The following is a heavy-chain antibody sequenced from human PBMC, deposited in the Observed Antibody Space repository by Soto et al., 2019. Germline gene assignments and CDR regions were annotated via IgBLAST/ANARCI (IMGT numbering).Heavy chain of an antibody. CDR2: ISWNSGSI. CDR1: GFTFDDYA. J-gene: IGHJ6*02. D-gene: IGHD6-6*01. Sequence: GGSLRLSCAASGFTFDDYAMHWVRPAPGKGLEWVSGISWNSGSIGYADSVKGRFTISRDNAKNSLYLQMNSLRAEDTALYYCARRSSSRDYYYGMDVWGQGTTVTVS. V-gene: IGHV3-9*01. CDR3: ARRSSSRDYYYGMDV.